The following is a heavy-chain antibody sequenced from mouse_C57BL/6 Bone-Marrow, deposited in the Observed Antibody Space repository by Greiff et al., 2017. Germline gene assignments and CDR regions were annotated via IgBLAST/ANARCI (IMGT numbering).Heavy chain of an antibody. Sequence: QVQLQQSGAELARPGASVKLSCKASGYTFTSYGISWVKQRTGQGLEWIGEIYPRSGNTYYNEKFKGKATLTADKSSSTAYMELRSLTSEDSAVYFCAREGLRREFAYWGQGTLVTVSA. D-gene: IGHD2-4*01. J-gene: IGHJ3*01. V-gene: IGHV1-81*01. CDR3: AREGLRREFAY. CDR1: GYTFTSYG. CDR2: IYPRSGNT.